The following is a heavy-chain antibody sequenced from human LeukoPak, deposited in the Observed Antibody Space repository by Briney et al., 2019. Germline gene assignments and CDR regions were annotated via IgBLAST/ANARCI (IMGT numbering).Heavy chain of an antibody. J-gene: IGHJ2*01. CDR1: GGSFSGYY. CDR3: ARVDFPWYFDL. V-gene: IGHV4-34*01. Sequence: SETLSLTCAVYGGSFSGYYWSWIRQPPGKGLEWIGEINHSGSTNYNPSLKSRVTISVDTSKNQFSLKLSSVTAADTAVYYCARVDFPWYFDLWAVAPWSLSPQ. CDR2: INHSGST. D-gene: IGHD2/OR15-2a*01.